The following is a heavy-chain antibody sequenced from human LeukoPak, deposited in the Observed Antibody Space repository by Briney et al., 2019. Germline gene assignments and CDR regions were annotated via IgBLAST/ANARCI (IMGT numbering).Heavy chain of an antibody. CDR1: GGSFSGYY. J-gene: IGHJ4*02. Sequence: SETLSLTCAVYGGSFSGYYWGWIRQPPGKGLEWIGEINHSGSTNYNPSLKSRVTISVDTSKNQFSLKLSSVTAADTAVYYCASVSAAGTLDYWGQGTLVTVSS. CDR2: INHSGST. V-gene: IGHV4-34*01. D-gene: IGHD6-13*01. CDR3: ASVSAAGTLDY.